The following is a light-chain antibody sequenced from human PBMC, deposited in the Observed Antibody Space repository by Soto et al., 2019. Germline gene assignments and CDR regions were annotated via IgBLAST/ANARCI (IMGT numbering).Light chain of an antibody. CDR2: DAS. V-gene: IGKV3-11*01. J-gene: IGKJ1*01. Sequence: EIVLTQSPATLSLSPEERATLSCRASQSVSSYLAWYQQKPGQAPRLLIYDASNRATGIPARFSGSGSGTDFTLTISSLEPEDFAVYYCQQRSNWPTFGQGTKVDI. CDR3: QQRSNWPT. CDR1: QSVSSY.